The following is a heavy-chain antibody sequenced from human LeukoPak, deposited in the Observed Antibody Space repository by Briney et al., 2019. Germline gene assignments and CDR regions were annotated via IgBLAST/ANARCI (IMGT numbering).Heavy chain of an antibody. CDR2: INHSGST. Sequence: PSETLSLTCAVYGGSFSGYYWSWIRQPPGKGLEWIGEINHSGSTNYNPSLKSRVTISVDTSKNQFSLKLSSVTAADTAVYYCARGRIMVRGVMDVWDKGTTVTVSS. CDR1: GGSFSGYY. CDR3: ARGRIMVRGVMDV. D-gene: IGHD3-10*01. J-gene: IGHJ6*04. V-gene: IGHV4-34*01.